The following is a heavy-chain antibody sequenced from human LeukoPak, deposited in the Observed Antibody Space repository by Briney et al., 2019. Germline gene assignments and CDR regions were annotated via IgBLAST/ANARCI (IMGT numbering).Heavy chain of an antibody. Sequence: GGSLRLSCAVSGFTFSRMNWVRQVPGKGLVWVSHINTFGTTATYADSVKGRFTISRDNANNTLYLQMNSLRVEDTAVYYCVRDNAYKFDYWGQGTLVTVSS. CDR2: INTFGTTA. J-gene: IGHJ4*02. D-gene: IGHD5-24*01. CDR1: GFTFSR. V-gene: IGHV3-74*01. CDR3: VRDNAYKFDY.